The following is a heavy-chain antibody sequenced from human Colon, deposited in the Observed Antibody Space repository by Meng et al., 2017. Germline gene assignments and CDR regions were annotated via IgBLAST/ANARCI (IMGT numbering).Heavy chain of an antibody. CDR2: IYYSGST. CDR3: ARVIRTYSSGWYSFDY. CDR1: GGSTSIGGYY. Sequence: HVQLQEAGPGLVYPSQTLSLNCTVSGGSTSIGGYYWCLIRQHPGKGLEWIGYIYYSGSTYYNPSLKSRVTISVYTSKNQFSLKLSSVTAADTAVYYCARVIRTYSSGWYSFDYWGQGTLVTVSS. J-gene: IGHJ4*02. D-gene: IGHD6-19*01. V-gene: IGHV4-31*03.